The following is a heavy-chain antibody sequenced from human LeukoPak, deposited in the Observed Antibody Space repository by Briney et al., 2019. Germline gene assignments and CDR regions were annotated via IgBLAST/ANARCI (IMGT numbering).Heavy chain of an antibody. D-gene: IGHD2-2*02. CDR2: INPNSGGT. J-gene: IGHJ4*02. CDR3: ARGVRDCSSTSCYILKGLWY. CDR1: GYTFTGYY. Sequence: ASVKVSCKASGYTFTGYYMQWARQAPGQGLEWMGWINPNSGGTNYAQKFQGRVTMTRDTSSSTAYMELSRLRSDDTAVYHCARGVRDCSSTSCYILKGLWYWGQGTPVTVSS. V-gene: IGHV1-2*02.